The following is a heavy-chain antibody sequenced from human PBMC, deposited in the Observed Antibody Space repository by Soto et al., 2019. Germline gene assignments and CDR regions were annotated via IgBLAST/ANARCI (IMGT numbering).Heavy chain of an antibody. CDR1: GYTFTGCY. J-gene: IGHJ6*02. V-gene: IGHV1-2*04. Sequence: ASVKVSCKASGYTFTGCYMHWVRQAPGQGLEWMGWINPNSGGTNYAQKFQGWVTMTRDTSISTAYMELSRLRSDDTAVYYCARNIAAAGTWAASMDVWGHGTTVTFSS. CDR2: INPNSGGT. D-gene: IGHD6-13*01. CDR3: ARNIAAAGTWAASMDV.